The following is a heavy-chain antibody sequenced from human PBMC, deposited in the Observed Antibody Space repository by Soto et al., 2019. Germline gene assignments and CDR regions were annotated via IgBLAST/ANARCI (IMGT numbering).Heavy chain of an antibody. V-gene: IGHV5-51*01. Sequence: HGESLKISCKASGYSFANYWIGWVCQKPGKGLEWMGVIYPGDSETTYSPSFEGQVIISVDRSRGTAFLEWSSLKASDTAMYYCARPGAPTDTVVYDFWGQGTQVTVSS. CDR3: ARPGAPTDTVVYDF. CDR1: GYSFANYW. D-gene: IGHD5-18*01. J-gene: IGHJ4*02. CDR2: IYPGDSET.